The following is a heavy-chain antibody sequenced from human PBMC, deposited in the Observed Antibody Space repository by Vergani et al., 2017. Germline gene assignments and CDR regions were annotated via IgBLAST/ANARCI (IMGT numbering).Heavy chain of an antibody. J-gene: IGHJ4*02. Sequence: QVNLQESGPGLVKPSETLSLTCAVSGDSISSGNNWGWIRQPPGKGLQWIGSMYHSGTTYYNPSLKTRATISVDTSKNQFSLSLKSVTAADTAVYYCVRRGYCXGGGCYRLWYFDYWGQGTVVTVSS. CDR1: GDSISSGNN. CDR3: VRRGYCXGGGCYRLWYFDY. CDR2: MYHSGTT. V-gene: IGHV4-38-2*01. D-gene: IGHD2-8*02.